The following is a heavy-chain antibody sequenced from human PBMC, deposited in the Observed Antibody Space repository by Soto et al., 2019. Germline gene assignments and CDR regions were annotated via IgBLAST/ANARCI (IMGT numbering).Heavy chain of an antibody. CDR1: GGSISSFGHY. CDR2: IHNSGNT. V-gene: IGHV4-31*03. D-gene: IGHD6-19*01. J-gene: IGHJ4*02. CDR3: TRESGSGWHAVDY. Sequence: QVQLQESGPGLMKPSQALSLTCTVSGGSISSFGHYWSWIRQHPGKGLELIGYIHNSGNTYYNPSLRSRVIISQDTSKNQFSLNLSSVTAADTAVYYCTRESGSGWHAVDYWGQGTLVTVSS.